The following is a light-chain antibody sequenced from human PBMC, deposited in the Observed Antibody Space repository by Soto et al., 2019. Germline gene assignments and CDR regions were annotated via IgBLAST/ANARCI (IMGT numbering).Light chain of an antibody. CDR3: CSYAGTSLWV. V-gene: IGLV2-11*01. CDR2: DVS. Sequence: QSVLTQPRSVCGSPGQSVTISCTGTSSDVGGYNYVSWYQQHPGKAPKLVIYDVSKRPSGVPDRFSGSKSGNTASLTISGLQAEDEADYYCCSYAGTSLWVFGGGTKLTVL. CDR1: SSDVGGYNY. J-gene: IGLJ3*02.